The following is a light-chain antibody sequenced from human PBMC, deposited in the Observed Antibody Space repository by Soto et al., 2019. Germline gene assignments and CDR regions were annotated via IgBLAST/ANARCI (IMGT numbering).Light chain of an antibody. CDR2: DAC. CDR3: QQRTNWPPIT. CDR1: HRVSSY. V-gene: IGKV3-11*01. Sequence: EIVLTQSPATLSLSPGERATLSCRASHRVSSYLAWYHQKPGQAPSLLIYDACNSATGIPAWFSCSRAGTDLPVTTSSLDAEDFAVYYCQQRTNWPPITFGPGTRLEIK. J-gene: IGKJ5*01.